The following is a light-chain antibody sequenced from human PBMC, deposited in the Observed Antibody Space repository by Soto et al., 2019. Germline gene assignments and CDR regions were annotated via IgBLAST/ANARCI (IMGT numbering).Light chain of an antibody. J-gene: IGLJ1*01. CDR3: SSHTTTYTVDV. CDR2: EVN. Sequence: ALPQPASVAGSPGQSITISCTGTASDIGTNNYVSWYQQYPGKAPQLIIYEVNQRPSGISDRFFGSKSGDTASLTISWLQADDEADYYCSSHTTTYTVDVFGAGTKVTVL. V-gene: IGLV2-14*03. CDR1: ASDIGTNNY.